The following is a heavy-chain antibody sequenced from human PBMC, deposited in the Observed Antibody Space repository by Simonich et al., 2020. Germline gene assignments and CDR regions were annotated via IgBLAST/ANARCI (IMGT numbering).Heavy chain of an antibody. Sequence: EVQLVECGGGLVQPGGSLRLACAASGFTFSSYWMSGAQAPGKGLDGVGNTKKGEREKYEVDSVKGRFTISRDNAKNILYRQMNSLRAEDTAVYDCARDVRRDGFDYWGQGTLVTVSS. V-gene: IGHV3-7*01. CDR3: ARDVRRDGFDY. CDR1: GFTFSSYW. CDR2: TKKGEREK. J-gene: IGHJ4*02.